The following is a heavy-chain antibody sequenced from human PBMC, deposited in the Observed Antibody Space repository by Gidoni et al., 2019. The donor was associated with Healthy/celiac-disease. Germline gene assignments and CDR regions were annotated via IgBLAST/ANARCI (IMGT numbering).Heavy chain of an antibody. CDR2: ISGSGGST. Sequence: EVQLLESGGGLVQPGGCLRLACAASGFTFSRYAMSWVRQAPGKGLGWVSAISGSGGSTYYADSVKGRFTISRDNSKNTLYLQMNSLRAEDTAVYYCAKKDSGYCSSTSCDPYFDYWGQGTLVTVSS. D-gene: IGHD2-2*01. J-gene: IGHJ4*02. CDR1: GFTFSRYA. CDR3: AKKDSGYCSSTSCDPYFDY. V-gene: IGHV3-23*01.